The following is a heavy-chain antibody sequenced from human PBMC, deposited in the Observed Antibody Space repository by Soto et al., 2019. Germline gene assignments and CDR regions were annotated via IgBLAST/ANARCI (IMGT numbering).Heavy chain of an antibody. CDR3: AREKSGYYDY. Sequence: QVKLVQSGAEVKKPGASVKVSCKASGYTFTSYDINWVRQATGQGLEWMGWMNPNSGNTGYAQKFQGRVTMTRNTSIITADMERSSLRSRDTAVYCCAREKSGYYDYWGQGTLVTVSS. V-gene: IGHV1-8*01. CDR1: GYTFTSYD. D-gene: IGHD3-3*01. J-gene: IGHJ4*02. CDR2: MNPNSGNT.